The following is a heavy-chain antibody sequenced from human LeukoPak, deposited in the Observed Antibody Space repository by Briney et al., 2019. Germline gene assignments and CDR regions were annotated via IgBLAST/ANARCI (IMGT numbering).Heavy chain of an antibody. V-gene: IGHV4-31*03. D-gene: IGHD3-10*01. CDR1: GGSISSGGYY. Sequence: SQTLSLTCTVSGGSISSGGYYWSWIRQHPGKGLEWIGYIYYSGSTNYNPSLKSRVTISVDTSKNQFSLKLSSVTAADTAVYYCARDGNVLLWFGEFHYDAFDIWGQGTMVTVSS. CDR2: IYYSGST. J-gene: IGHJ3*02. CDR3: ARDGNVLLWFGEFHYDAFDI.